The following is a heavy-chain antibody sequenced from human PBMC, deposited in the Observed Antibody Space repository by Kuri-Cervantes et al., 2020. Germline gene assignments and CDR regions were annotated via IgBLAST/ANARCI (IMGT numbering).Heavy chain of an antibody. CDR2: IRYDGSNE. CDR1: GFTFNNYG. V-gene: IGHV3-30*02. D-gene: IGHD1/OR15-1a*01. J-gene: IGHJ4*02. CDR3: AKAVSGTTEVFDH. Sequence: GGSLRLSCAASGFTFNNYGMHWVRQAPGKGLEWVAFIRYDGSNEYYVDSVKGRFTISRDNSKNTMYLQTNSLKPEDTAVYYCAKAVSGTTEVFDHWGQGTLVTVSS.